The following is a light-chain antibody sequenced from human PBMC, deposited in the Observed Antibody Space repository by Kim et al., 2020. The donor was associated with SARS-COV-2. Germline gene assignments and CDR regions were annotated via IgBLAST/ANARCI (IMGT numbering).Light chain of an antibody. J-gene: IGKJ4*01. V-gene: IGKV3-11*01. CDR1: QSVNIY. CDR2: DAS. CDR3: QQRGNWPLT. Sequence: EIVLTQSPATLSLSPGERATLSCRASQSVNIYLAWYQQRPGQAPRLLIYDASNRATGIPARFSGSGSGTDFTLTISSLEPEDFAVYYCQQRGNWPLTFGGGTKVEI.